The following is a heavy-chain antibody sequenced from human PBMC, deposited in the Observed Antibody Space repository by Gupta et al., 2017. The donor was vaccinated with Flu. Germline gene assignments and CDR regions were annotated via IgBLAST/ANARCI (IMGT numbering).Heavy chain of an antibody. CDR3: AARRKDLNWFDP. CDR2: IHHSGRT. CDR1: GGSIRNSDFY. D-gene: IGHD1-14*01. Sequence: QLQLQVSGAGLVKSSETLSLTCTVSGGSIRNSDFYWAWIRQPPGKGLECIGGIHHSGRTYYNPSLKSRVTMSVDTPKYQFSLKLSSVTAADTAVYYCAARRKDLNWFDPWGQGTLVTVSS. J-gene: IGHJ5*02. V-gene: IGHV4-39*01.